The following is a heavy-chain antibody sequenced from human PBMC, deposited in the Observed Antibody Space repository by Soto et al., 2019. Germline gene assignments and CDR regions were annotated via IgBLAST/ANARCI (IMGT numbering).Heavy chain of an antibody. D-gene: IGHD3-22*01. CDR3: ARALGHYYDSSGYYPTYYYYYGMDV. CDR1: GFTFSSYG. J-gene: IGHJ6*02. CDR2: IWYDGSNK. Sequence: QGQLVESGGGVVQPGRSLRLSCAASGFTFSSYGMHWVRQAPGKGLEWVAVIWYDGSNKYYADSVKGRFTISRDNSKNTLYLQMNSLRAEDTAVYYCARALGHYYDSSGYYPTYYYYYGMDVWGQGTTVTVSS. V-gene: IGHV3-33*01.